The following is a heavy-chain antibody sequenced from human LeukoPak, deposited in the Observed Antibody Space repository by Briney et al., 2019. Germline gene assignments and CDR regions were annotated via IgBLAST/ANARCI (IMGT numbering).Heavy chain of an antibody. CDR1: GGSISSSSYY. V-gene: IGHV4-39*01. CDR2: IYYSGST. Sequence: PSETLSLTCTVSGGSISSSSYYWGWIRQPPGKGLEWIGSIYYSGSTYYNPSLESRVTISVDTSKNQFSLKLSSVTAADTAVYYCARLRSSYGPLDYFDYWGQGTLVTVSS. D-gene: IGHD5-18*01. J-gene: IGHJ4*02. CDR3: ARLRSSYGPLDYFDY.